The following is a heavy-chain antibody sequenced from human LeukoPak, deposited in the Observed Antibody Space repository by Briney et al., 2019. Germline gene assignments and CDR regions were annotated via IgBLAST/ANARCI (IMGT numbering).Heavy chain of an antibody. J-gene: IGHJ6*02. Sequence: SETLSLTCAVYGRSFSGYYWSWIRQPPGKGLEWIGEINHSGSTNYNPSLKSRVTISVDTSKNQFSLKLSSVTAADTAVYYCARGGVVVVPAATTLRYYYYGMDVWGQGTTVTVSS. D-gene: IGHD2-2*01. CDR1: GRSFSGYY. CDR2: INHSGST. CDR3: ARGGVVVVPAATTLRYYYYGMDV. V-gene: IGHV4-34*01.